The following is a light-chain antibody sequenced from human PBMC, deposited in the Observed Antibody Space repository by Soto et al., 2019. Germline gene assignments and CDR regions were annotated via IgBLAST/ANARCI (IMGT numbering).Light chain of an antibody. J-gene: IGKJ4*01. Sequence: IVLTQTPLSLSVTPGQSASISCNSSQSLLHSDGKTYLFWYLQKPGQPPQLLINEVSKRFSGVPDRFRGSGSGTEFTLEISRVEAEDVGVYYCMQSRQFPPALSFGEGTKVEIK. CDR1: QSLLHSDGKTY. CDR2: EVS. V-gene: IGKV2D-29*01. CDR3: MQSRQFPPALS.